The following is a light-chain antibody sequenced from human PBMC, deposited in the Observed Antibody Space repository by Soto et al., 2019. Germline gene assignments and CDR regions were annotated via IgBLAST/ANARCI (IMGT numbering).Light chain of an antibody. V-gene: IGLV4-60*03. Sequence: QLVLTQSSSASASLESSVKFTCTLSSGHSSYVIAWHQQQPGKAPRYLMKLEGSGSYNKGSGVPDRFSGSSSGADRFLTISNLQSEDEADYYCETWDSNTRVFGGGTKLTVL. CDR1: SGHSSYV. CDR2: LEGSGSY. CDR3: ETWDSNTRV. J-gene: IGLJ3*02.